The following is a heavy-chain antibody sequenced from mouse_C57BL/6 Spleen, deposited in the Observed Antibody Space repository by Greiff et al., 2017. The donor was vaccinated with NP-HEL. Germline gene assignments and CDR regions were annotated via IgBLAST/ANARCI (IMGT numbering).Heavy chain of an antibody. Sequence: EVQVVESGEGLVKPGGSLKLSCAASGFTFSSYAMSWVRQTPEQRLEWVAYISSGGDYIYYADTVKGRFTISRDNARNTLYLQMSSLKSEDTAMYYCTRDHYSNSWFAYWGQGTLVTVSA. CDR3: TRDHYSNSWFAY. CDR1: GFTFSSYA. J-gene: IGHJ3*01. V-gene: IGHV5-9-1*02. CDR2: ISSGGDYI. D-gene: IGHD2-5*01.